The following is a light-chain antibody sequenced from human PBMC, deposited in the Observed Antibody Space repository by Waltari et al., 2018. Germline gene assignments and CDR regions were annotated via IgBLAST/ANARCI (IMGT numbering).Light chain of an antibody. V-gene: IGKV1-9*01. J-gene: IGKJ4*01. Sequence: DIQLTQSPSSLSASVGDRVTITCRASQGMSSYLAWYQQKPGKAPKLLIYSASTLQSGVPSRFSGSGSGTDFTLTINSLQPEDFATYYCQQLNSYPLLTFGGGTKVEIK. CDR2: SAS. CDR1: QGMSSY. CDR3: QQLNSYPLLT.